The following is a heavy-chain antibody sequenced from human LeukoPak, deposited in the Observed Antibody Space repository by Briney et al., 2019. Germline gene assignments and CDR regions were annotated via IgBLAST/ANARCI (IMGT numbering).Heavy chain of an antibody. CDR3: ARDLDYYYAFDI. CDR1: GFTVSSNY. CDR2: IYSGGST. V-gene: IGHV3-66*01. J-gene: IGHJ3*02. D-gene: IGHD2-21*02. Sequence: GGSLRLSCAASGFTVSSNYMSWVRQAPGKGLEWVSVIYSGGSTYYADSVKGRFTISRDNSKNTLYLQMNSQRAEDTAVYYCARDLDYYYAFDIWGQGTMVTVSS.